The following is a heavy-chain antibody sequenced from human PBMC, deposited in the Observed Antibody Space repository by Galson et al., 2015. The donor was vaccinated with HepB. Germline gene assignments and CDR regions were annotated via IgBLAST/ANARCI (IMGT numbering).Heavy chain of an antibody. D-gene: IGHD1-26*01. CDR2: INPNSGGT. CDR3: ARDRQWEESIFDY. V-gene: IGHV1-2*02. Sequence: SVKVSCKASGYTFTDYYMHWVRQAPGQGLEWMGWINPNSGGTNYAQKFQGRVTMTRDTSISTAYMELSRLRSDDTAVYYCARDRQWEESIFDYWGQGALVTVSS. J-gene: IGHJ4*02. CDR1: GYTFTDYY.